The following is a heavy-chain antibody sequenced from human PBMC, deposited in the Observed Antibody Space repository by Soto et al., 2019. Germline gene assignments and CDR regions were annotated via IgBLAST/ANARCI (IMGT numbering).Heavy chain of an antibody. D-gene: IGHD3-16*02. CDR3: TRGDYDYIWGSYHAVQGGHY. CDR2: IRSKAYGGTT. CDR1: GFTFGDYA. J-gene: IGHJ4*02. Sequence: GGSLRLSCTASGFTFGDYAMSWFRQAPGKGLEWVGFIRSKAYGGTTEYAASVKGRFTISRDDSKSIAYLQMNSLKTEDTAVYYCTRGDYDYIWGSYHAVQGGHYWGQGTLVTVSS. V-gene: IGHV3-49*03.